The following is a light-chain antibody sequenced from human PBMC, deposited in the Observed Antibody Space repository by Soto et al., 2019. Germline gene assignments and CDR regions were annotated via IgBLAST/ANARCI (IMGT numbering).Light chain of an antibody. CDR3: QAWDSSIHVV. V-gene: IGLV3-1*01. J-gene: IGLJ2*01. Sequence: SYELTQPPSVSVSPGQTASITCSGDKLGDKYACWYQQKPGQSPVLVIYRDSKRPSGIPERFSGSNSGNTATLTISGTQAMDEADYYCQAWDSSIHVVFGGGTKVTVL. CDR2: RDS. CDR1: KLGDKY.